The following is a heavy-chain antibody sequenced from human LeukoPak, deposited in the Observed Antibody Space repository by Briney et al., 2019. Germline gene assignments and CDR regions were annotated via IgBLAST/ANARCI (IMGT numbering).Heavy chain of an antibody. CDR1: GFNVRTNY. Sequence: PGGSLRLSCAASGFNVRTNYMSRVRQAPGKGLEWVSIIYPGGSTYYADSMKGRFTISRDNSRNTLYLQIHSLTAEDTAIYYCAKDAQWEMKDSWGQGTLVTVSS. V-gene: IGHV3-53*01. J-gene: IGHJ4*02. CDR3: AKDAQWEMKDS. D-gene: IGHD1-26*01. CDR2: IYPGGST.